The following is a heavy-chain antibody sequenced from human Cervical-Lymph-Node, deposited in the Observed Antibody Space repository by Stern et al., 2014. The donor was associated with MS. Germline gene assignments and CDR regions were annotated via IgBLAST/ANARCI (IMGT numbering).Heavy chain of an antibody. CDR1: GGTFSNYA. D-gene: IGHD3-10*01. V-gene: IGHV1-69*01. CDR3: ARSGGRYYLDLGNPPAFDY. Sequence: VQLVESGAEVKKPGSSVKVSCKASGGTFSNYAITWVRQAPGQGLEWMGGIIPIFGPANYAQNFQGRVTITADETTNTAYMELSSLRSEDTAMYYCARSGGRYYLDLGNPPAFDYWGQGTLVTVSS. J-gene: IGHJ4*02. CDR2: IIPIFGPA.